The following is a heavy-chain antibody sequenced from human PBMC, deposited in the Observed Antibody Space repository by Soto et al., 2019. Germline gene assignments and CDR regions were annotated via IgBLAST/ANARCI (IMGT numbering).Heavy chain of an antibody. D-gene: IGHD3-16*01. CDR1: GFTFNAYA. CDR2: IGGSGGNR. V-gene: IGHV3-23*01. J-gene: IGHJ4*02. CDR3: AKRPPEYVTPLVF. Sequence: GGSLRLSCAASGFTFNAYAMTWVRQPPGKGLEWVSAIGGSGGNRYYAASVKGRFTISRDNSKYTVDLQMNSLRAEDTAFYFCAKRPPEYVTPLVFWGRETLVTVP.